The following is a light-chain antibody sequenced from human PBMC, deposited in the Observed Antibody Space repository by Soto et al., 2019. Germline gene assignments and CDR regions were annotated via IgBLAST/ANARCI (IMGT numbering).Light chain of an antibody. CDR1: SSDVGAYNY. J-gene: IGLJ3*02. Sequence: QSALTQPPSASGSPGQSVTISCTGTSSDVGAYNYVSWYQQYPGKAPKLMIYEVSKRPSGVPDRFSGSKSGKTASLTVSGLQPEDEAEYHCTSYAGSNIWVFGGGTKVTGL. V-gene: IGLV2-8*01. CDR2: EVS. CDR3: TSYAGSNIWV.